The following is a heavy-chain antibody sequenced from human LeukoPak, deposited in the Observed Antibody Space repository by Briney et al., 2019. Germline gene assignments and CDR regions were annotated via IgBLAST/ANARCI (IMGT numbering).Heavy chain of an antibody. D-gene: IGHD3-22*01. CDR1: GFTFSAYA. CDR3: ARDPGYYHSSGYRLYYFDY. J-gene: IGHJ4*02. Sequence: GGSLRLSCEASGFTFSAYAMTWVRQAPGKGLEWVSSIGSDNKSHYSESVKGRFAISRDNSKSIVFLQLNSLRAEDTAVYYCARDPGYYHSSGYRLYYFDYWGQGTLVTVSS. V-gene: IGHV3-23*01. CDR2: IGSDNKS.